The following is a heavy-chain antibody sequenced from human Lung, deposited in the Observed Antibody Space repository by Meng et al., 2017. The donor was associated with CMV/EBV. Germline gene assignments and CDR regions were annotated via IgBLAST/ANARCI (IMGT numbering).Heavy chain of an antibody. CDR1: GGNFGTYA. V-gene: IGHV1-69*05. CDR2: IIPIFGTA. Sequence: SVXVSXXASGGNFGTYAISWVRQAPGQGLEWMGGIIPIFGTASFAQKFQGRVTITTDESTAYMELSSLRSEDAAVYYCARTRYDSSGYDAYYYYAMDVWCQGTTVTVSS. D-gene: IGHD3-22*01. J-gene: IGHJ6*02. CDR3: ARTRYDSSGYDAYYYYAMDV.